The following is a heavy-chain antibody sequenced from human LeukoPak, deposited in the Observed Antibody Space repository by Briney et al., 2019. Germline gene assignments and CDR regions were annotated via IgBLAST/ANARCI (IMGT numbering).Heavy chain of an antibody. Sequence: GGSLRLSCAASGFTFSNHYMSWIRQAPGKGLEWVSSITSSSSYIYYADSVKGRFTISRDNAKNSLYLQMNSLRAEDTAVYYCARDRLWFGELLNWGQGTLVTVSS. J-gene: IGHJ4*02. D-gene: IGHD3-10*01. CDR2: ITSSSSYI. CDR3: ARDRLWFGELLN. V-gene: IGHV3-21*01. CDR1: GFTFSNHY.